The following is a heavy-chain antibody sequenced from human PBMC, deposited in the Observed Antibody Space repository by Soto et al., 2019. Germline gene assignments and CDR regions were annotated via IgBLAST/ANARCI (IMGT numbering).Heavy chain of an antibody. Sequence: ASVKVSCKASGYTFTSYYMHWVRQAPGQGLEWMGIINPSGGSTSYAQKFQGRVTMTRDTSTSTVYMELSSLRSEDTAVYYCAREAYCSGGSCYGDYYYYYMDVWGKGTTVTVSS. CDR1: GYTFTSYY. D-gene: IGHD2-15*01. CDR3: AREAYCSGGSCYGDYYYYYMDV. V-gene: IGHV1-46*03. J-gene: IGHJ6*03. CDR2: INPSGGST.